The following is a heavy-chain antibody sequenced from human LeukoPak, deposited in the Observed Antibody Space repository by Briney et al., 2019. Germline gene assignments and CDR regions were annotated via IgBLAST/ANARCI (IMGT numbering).Heavy chain of an antibody. CDR1: GGSISSGSYY. V-gene: IGHV4-61*02. J-gene: IGHJ6*03. CDR2: IYTSGST. Sequence: SETLSLTCAVSGGSISSGSYYWSWIRQPAGKGLEWIGRIYTSGSTNYNPSLKSRVTISVDTSKNQFSLKLSSVTAADTAVYYCARGSYVQLERRAPYYMDVWGKGTTVTISS. D-gene: IGHD1-1*01. CDR3: ARGSYVQLERRAPYYMDV.